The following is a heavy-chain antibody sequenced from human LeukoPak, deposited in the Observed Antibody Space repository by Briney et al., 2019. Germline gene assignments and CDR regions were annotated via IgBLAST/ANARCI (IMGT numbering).Heavy chain of an antibody. V-gene: IGHV3-43*02. Sequence: GGSLRLSCAASGFTFDEYAMHWVRHAPGKGLEWVSLISGDGDSTYYADSVKGRFTISRDNRKNSLYLQMNSLRTGDTALYYCAKDMVGAAAGYYFYYYGMDVWGQGTTVTVSS. CDR2: ISGDGDST. D-gene: IGHD6-13*01. CDR1: GFTFDEYA. CDR3: AKDMVGAAAGYYFYYYGMDV. J-gene: IGHJ6*02.